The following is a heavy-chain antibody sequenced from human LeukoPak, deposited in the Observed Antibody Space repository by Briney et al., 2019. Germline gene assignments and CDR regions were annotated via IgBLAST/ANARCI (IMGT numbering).Heavy chain of an antibody. Sequence: ASVTVSFKSSGYTVTSYDIHWVRPPTGQGLEWMGLMNPNSGNTGYAQKFQGRVTITRNTSISTAYMELSSLRSEDTAVYYCARGSAAAGMGGYNLFDPWGQGTLVTVSS. CDR2: MNPNSGNT. V-gene: IGHV1-8*03. CDR1: GYTVTSYD. CDR3: ARGSAAAGMGGYNLFDP. D-gene: IGHD6-13*01. J-gene: IGHJ5*02.